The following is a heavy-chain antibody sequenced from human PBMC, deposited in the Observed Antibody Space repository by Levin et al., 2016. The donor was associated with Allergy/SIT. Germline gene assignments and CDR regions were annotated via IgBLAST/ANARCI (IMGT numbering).Heavy chain of an antibody. V-gene: IGHV4-59*08. Sequence: SETLSLTCTVSGGSISSYYWSWIRQPPGKGLEWIGYIYYSGSTNYNPSLKSRVTISVDTSKNQFSLKLSSVTAADTAVYYCARSYYFYYYYYGMDVWGQGTTVTVSS. CDR1: GGSISSYY. CDR2: IYYSGST. D-gene: IGHD3-10*01. J-gene: IGHJ6*02. CDR3: ARSYYFYYYYYGMDV.